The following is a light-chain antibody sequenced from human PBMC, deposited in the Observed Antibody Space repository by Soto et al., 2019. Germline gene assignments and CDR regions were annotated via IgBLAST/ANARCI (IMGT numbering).Light chain of an antibody. J-gene: IGKJ2*01. CDR3: QQYYSTPYT. CDR2: WAS. CDR1: QSVSYSSNNKNY. V-gene: IGKV4-1*01. Sequence: DIVMTQSPDSLAVSLGERATNNCKSSQSVSYSSNNKNYLAWYQQKPGQPPKLLIYWASTRESGVPDRFSGSGSGTDFTLTISSLQAEDVAVYYCQQYYSTPYTFGQGTKLEIK.